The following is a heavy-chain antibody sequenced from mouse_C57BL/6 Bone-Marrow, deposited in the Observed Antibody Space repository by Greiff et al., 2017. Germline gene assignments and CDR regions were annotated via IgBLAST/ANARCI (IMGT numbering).Heavy chain of an antibody. CDR1: GYSFTSYY. CDR2: IYPGSGNT. CDR3: ARSGDYYGSSWFAY. V-gene: IGHV1-66*01. J-gene: IGHJ3*01. D-gene: IGHD1-1*01. Sequence: VQRVESGPELVKPGASVKISCKASGYSFTSYYIHWVKQRPGQGLEWIGGIYPGSGNTKSNEKFKGKATLTANTSSSTAYMQISSLTSEDSAVYYCARSGDYYGSSWFAYWGQGTLVTVSA.